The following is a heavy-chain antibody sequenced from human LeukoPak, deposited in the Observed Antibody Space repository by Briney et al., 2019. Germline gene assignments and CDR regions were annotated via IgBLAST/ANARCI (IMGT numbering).Heavy chain of an antibody. J-gene: IGHJ6*03. V-gene: IGHV3-21*01. D-gene: IGHD3-3*01. CDR2: ISSSSSYI. CDR3: ARDWGNYDFWSGPTYYYYYMDV. Sequence: GSLRLSCAASGFTFSSYSMNWVRQAPGKGLEWDSSISSSSSYIYYADSVKGRFTISRDNAKNSLYLQMNSLRAEDTAVYYCARDWGNYDFWSGPTYYYYYMDVWGKGTTVTVSS. CDR1: GFTFSSYS.